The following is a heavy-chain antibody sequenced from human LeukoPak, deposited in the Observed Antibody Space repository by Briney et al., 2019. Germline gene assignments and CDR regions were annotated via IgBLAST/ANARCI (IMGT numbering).Heavy chain of an antibody. Sequence: SETLSLTCTVSGGSISSYYWSWIRQPPGKGLEWIGYIYYSGSTNYNPSLKSRVTISVDTSKNQFSLKLSSVTAADTAVYYCARGYTGASDYWGQGTLVTVSS. CDR1: GGSISSYY. CDR2: IYYSGST. CDR3: ARGYTGASDY. V-gene: IGHV4-59*01. J-gene: IGHJ4*02. D-gene: IGHD7-27*01.